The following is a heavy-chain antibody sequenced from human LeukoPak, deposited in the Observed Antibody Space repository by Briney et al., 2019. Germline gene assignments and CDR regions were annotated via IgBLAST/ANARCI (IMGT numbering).Heavy chain of an antibody. CDR2: ISYDGSNK. D-gene: IGHD1-26*01. Sequence: GGSLRLSCAASGFTFSNHGVHWVRQAPGKGLEWVAVISYDGSNKYYADSVKGRFTISRDNSKNTLYLQMNSLRAEDTAVYYCARDVVGACDYWGQGTLVTVSS. J-gene: IGHJ4*02. V-gene: IGHV3-30*19. CDR1: GFTFSNHG. CDR3: ARDVVGACDY.